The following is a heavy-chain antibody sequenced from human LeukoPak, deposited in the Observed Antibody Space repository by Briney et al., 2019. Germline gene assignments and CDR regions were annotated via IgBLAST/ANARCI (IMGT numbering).Heavy chain of an antibody. J-gene: IGHJ4*02. CDR3: ARPGGLQYPDAYFDY. D-gene: IGHD4-11*01. CDR2: IYYSGST. V-gene: IGHV4-59*08. Sequence: SETLSLTCTVSGGSISSYYWSWIRQPPGKGLEWIGYIYYSGSTNYNPSLKSRVTISVDTSKNQFSLKLSSVTAADTAVYYCARPGGLQYPDAYFDYWGQGTLVTVSS. CDR1: GGSISSYY.